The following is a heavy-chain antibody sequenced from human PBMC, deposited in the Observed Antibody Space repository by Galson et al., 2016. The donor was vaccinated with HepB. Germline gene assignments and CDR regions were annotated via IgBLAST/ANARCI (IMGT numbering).Heavy chain of an antibody. J-gene: IGHJ4*02. CDR2: VYYSGRT. Sequence: SETLSLTCSVSGDSINSRVYHRGWIRQPPSKALEWIGSVYYSGRTDYNPSLKSRVTVSVDTSGNQFSLRLNSVTAADTAVYYWARHRIAGPSSGWHSDFDFWGQGSLVVVSP. V-gene: IGHV4-39*01. CDR3: ARHRIAGPSSGWHSDFDF. CDR1: GDSINSRVYH. D-gene: IGHD6-19*01.